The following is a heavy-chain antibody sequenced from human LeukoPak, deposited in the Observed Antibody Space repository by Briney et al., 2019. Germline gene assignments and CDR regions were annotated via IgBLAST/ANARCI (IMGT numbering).Heavy chain of an antibody. D-gene: IGHD4-17*01. J-gene: IGHJ4*02. V-gene: IGHV4-34*01. Sequence: PSETLSLTCAVYGRSFSGYHWSSIRQPPGKGLEWIGEINHSGSTNYNPSLKSRVTISVDTSKNQFSLKLSSVTAADTAVYYCARDVDYGDYVFDYWGQGTLVTVSS. CDR2: INHSGST. CDR3: ARDVDYGDYVFDY. CDR1: GRSFSGYH.